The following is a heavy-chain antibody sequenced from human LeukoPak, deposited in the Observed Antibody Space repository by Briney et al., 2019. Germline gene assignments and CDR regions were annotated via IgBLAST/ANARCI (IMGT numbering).Heavy chain of an antibody. D-gene: IGHD3/OR15-3a*01. CDR1: RFTLSSHS. Sequence: PGRTLRLSCAASRFTLSSHSMNWAPQAPGKGLEWVSYIRTSPYIIYYADSVRGRFTVSRDDAKNSLCLQMNSLRDEDTAMYYCARDLHWAFDYWGEGTLVSVSS. CDR3: ARDLHWAFDY. J-gene: IGHJ4*02. CDR2: IRTSPYII. V-gene: IGHV3-48*02.